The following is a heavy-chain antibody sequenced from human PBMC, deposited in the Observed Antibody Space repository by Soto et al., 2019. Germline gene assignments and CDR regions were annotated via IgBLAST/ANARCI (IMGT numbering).Heavy chain of an antibody. J-gene: IGHJ1*01. V-gene: IGHV3-7*01. CDR1: GFSISSSW. CDR2: MNQDGSHV. CDR3: SCDF. Sequence: PGGSLRLSCVASGFSISSSWICWIRQTPGKGLEWVTNMNQDGSHVAYADAVKGRFTVSRDNAKNAVYLQMNSLTVEDTAVYFYSCDF.